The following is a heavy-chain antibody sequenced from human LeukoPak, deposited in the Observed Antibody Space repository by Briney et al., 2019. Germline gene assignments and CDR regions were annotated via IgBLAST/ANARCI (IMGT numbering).Heavy chain of an antibody. CDR1: GYTFTGYY. D-gene: IGHD2-2*01. J-gene: IGHJ5*02. Sequence: ASVKVPCKASGYTFTGYYMHWVRQAPGQGLEWMGWINPNSGGTNYAQKFQGRVTMTRDTSISTAYMELSRLRSDDTAVYYCARDPRYCSSTSCYPYNWFDPWGQGTLVTVSS. V-gene: IGHV1-2*02. CDR2: INPNSGGT. CDR3: ARDPRYCSSTSCYPYNWFDP.